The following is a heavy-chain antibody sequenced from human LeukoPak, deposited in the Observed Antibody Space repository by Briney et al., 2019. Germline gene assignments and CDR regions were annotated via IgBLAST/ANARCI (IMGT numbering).Heavy chain of an antibody. V-gene: IGHV4-61*02. CDR3: ARETGDAYVDYFDY. CDR1: GGSISSGSYY. Sequence: PSETLSLTCTVSGGSISSGSYYWSWIRQPAGKGLEWIGRIYTSGTTTYNPSLKSRVTISVDTPKNQFSLKLSSVTAADTAMYYCARETGDAYVDYFDYWGQGTQVTVSS. D-gene: IGHD5-24*01. CDR2: IYTSGTT. J-gene: IGHJ4*02.